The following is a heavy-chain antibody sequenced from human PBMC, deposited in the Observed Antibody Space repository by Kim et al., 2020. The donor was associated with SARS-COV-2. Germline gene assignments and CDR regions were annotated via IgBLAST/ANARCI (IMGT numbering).Heavy chain of an antibody. CDR3: ARVPSSLPIWYFDL. J-gene: IGHJ2*01. V-gene: IGHV1-3*01. Sequence: ASVKVSCKASGYTFTSYAMHWVRQAPGQRLEWMGWINAGNGNTKYSQKFQDRVTITRDTSASTAYMELSSLRSEDTAVYYCARVPSSLPIWYFDLWGRGTLVTVSS. CDR1: GYTFTSYA. CDR2: INAGNGNT.